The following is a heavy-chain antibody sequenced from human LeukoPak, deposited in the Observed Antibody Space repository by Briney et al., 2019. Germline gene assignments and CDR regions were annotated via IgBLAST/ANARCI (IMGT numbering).Heavy chain of an antibody. V-gene: IGHV3-7*01. CDR2: INQDGGEI. D-gene: IGHD5-18*01. CDR1: GFTFSSSW. Sequence: PGGSLRLSCAAPGFTFSSSWMTWVRQAPGKGLEWVASINQDGGEIHYVDSVKGRFTISRDNAKNSLYLQMNSLRAEDTAMYYCARRATTERGHSYGLDFWGQGTLVTVSS. CDR3: ARRATTERGHSYGLDF. J-gene: IGHJ4*02.